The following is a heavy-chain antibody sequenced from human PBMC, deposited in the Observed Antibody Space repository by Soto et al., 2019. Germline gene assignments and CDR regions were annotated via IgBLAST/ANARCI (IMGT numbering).Heavy chain of an antibody. Sequence: QVQLVQSGTEVKRPGSSVKVSCKSSGGAFVNYAITWVRQAPGQGLEWMGGVIPFSGAADYAQKFQGGVLFAADTSASTAYMAVRSLGSDDTVVYYCTRDIGGGLHPWGQGTLVIVSS. J-gene: IGHJ5*02. CDR3: TRDIGGGLHP. CDR1: GGAFVNYA. V-gene: IGHV1-69*06. CDR2: VIPFSGAA. D-gene: IGHD3-16*01.